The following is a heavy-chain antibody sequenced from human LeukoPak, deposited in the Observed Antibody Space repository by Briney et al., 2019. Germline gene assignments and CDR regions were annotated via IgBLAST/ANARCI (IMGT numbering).Heavy chain of an antibody. CDR1: GGSISSSTYY. D-gene: IGHD5-18*01. CDR2: IYYSGST. V-gene: IGHV4-39*07. J-gene: IGHJ4*02. CDR3: ARRAYNYGFLFDY. Sequence: SETLSLTCTVSGGSISSSTYYWGWIRQPPGKGLEWIGSIYYSGSTYYNPSLKSRVTISADTSQNQFSLKLSSVTAADTAVYYCARRAYNYGFLFDYWGQGTLVTVSS.